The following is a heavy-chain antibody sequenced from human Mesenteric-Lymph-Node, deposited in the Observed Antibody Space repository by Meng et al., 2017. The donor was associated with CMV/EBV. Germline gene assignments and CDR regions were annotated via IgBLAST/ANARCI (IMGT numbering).Heavy chain of an antibody. Sequence: GGSLRLSCAASGFTFSNNAMGWVRQAPGKGLEWVSSISGGGDYSYYADSVKGRFTLSRDNSKNTLYLQMNSLRTEDTAVYYCARDLSWTGDFAFDIWGQGTMVTVSS. CDR2: ISGGGDYS. CDR3: ARDLSWTGDFAFDI. CDR1: GFTFSNNA. J-gene: IGHJ3*02. D-gene: IGHD3/OR15-3a*01. V-gene: IGHV3-23*01.